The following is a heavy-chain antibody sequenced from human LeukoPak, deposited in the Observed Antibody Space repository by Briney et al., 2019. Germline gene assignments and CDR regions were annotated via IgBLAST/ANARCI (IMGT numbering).Heavy chain of an antibody. V-gene: IGHV3-23*01. J-gene: IGHJ5*02. CDR1: GFTFSSFT. Sequence: GGSLRLSCAASGFTFSSFTMTWVRQAPGKGLEWVSAIGGRGGSTYYADFLEGRFTIARDNSKDMVYPQMNSLKVEDTAIYYCGKEGGAWGQGTKVTVSS. CDR2: IGGRGGST. CDR3: GKEGGA. D-gene: IGHD3-16*01.